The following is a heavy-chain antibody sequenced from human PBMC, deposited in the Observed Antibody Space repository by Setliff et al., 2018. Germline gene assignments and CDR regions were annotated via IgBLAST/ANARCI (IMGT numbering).Heavy chain of an antibody. D-gene: IGHD2-21*02. Sequence: PGGSLRLSCAASGFTFRGFAMYWVRQAPGKGLEWVAFIRHDESDIYYTNSVKGRFTVSRDNSKNTLYLQMNILRPEDTALYYCVRDSSADYYDNDYFKYWGQGALVTVSS. V-gene: IGHV3-30*02. CDR1: GFTFRGFA. CDR2: IRHDESDI. J-gene: IGHJ1*01. CDR3: VRDSSADYYDNDYFKY.